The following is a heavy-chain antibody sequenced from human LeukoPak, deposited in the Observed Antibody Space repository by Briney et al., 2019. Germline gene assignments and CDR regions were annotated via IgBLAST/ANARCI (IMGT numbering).Heavy chain of an antibody. CDR2: ISWNSGSI. V-gene: IGHV3-9*01. Sequence: SGGSLRLSCAASGFTFDDYAMHWVRQAPGKGLEWVSGISWNSGSIGYADSVKGRFTISRDNAKNSLYLQMNSLRAEDTALYYCAKDNHYEDAFDIWGQGTMVTVSS. J-gene: IGHJ3*02. CDR1: GFTFDDYA. CDR3: AKDNHYEDAFDI. D-gene: IGHD3-22*01.